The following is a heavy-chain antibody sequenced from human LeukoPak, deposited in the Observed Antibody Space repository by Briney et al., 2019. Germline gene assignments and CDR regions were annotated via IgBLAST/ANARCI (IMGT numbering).Heavy chain of an antibody. CDR3: ARGRPADY. CDR2: ISDTSTTI. CDR1: GFTLSTFS. J-gene: IGHJ4*02. V-gene: IGHV3-48*01. Sequence: PGGSLRLSCAASGFTLSTFSMNWVRQAPGKGLEWVSYISDTSTTIYYADSVKGRFTISRDNAKNSLYLQMNSLRAEDTAVYYCARGRPADYWGQGTLVTVSS.